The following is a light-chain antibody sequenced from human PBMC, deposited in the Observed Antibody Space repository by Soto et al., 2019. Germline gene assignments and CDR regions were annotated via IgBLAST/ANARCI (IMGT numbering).Light chain of an antibody. CDR3: QQLNGYQLA. J-gene: IGKJ4*02. V-gene: IGKV1-9*01. CDR2: SAS. CDR1: QAMSAY. Sequence: DIQLTQSPSLLSVFVGDTVTITCRASQAMSAYLAWYQQKPGKVPKLLIRSASTLQSGVPPRFSGGGSGTEFTLTISTLQPDDSGIYYCQQLNGYQLAFGGGTKVDIK.